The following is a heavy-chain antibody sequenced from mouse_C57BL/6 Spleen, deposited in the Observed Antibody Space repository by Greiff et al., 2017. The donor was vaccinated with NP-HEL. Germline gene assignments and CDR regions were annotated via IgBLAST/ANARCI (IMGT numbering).Heavy chain of an antibody. J-gene: IGHJ4*01. D-gene: IGHD1-1*01. V-gene: IGHV5-9*01. CDR3: ARRDSSYVGLYAMDY. Sequence: EVQLQESGGGLVKPGGSLKLSCAASGFTFSSYTMSWVRQTPEKRLEWVATISGGGGNHYYPDSVKGRFTISRDNAKNTLYLQMSSLRSEDTALYYCARRDSSYVGLYAMDYWGQGTSVTVSS. CDR2: ISGGGGNH. CDR1: GFTFSSYT.